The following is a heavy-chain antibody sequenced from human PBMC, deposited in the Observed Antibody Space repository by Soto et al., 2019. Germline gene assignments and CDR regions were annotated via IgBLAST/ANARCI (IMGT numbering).Heavy chain of an antibody. CDR3: ARRKDSPWLGPFDY. D-gene: IGHD6-19*01. J-gene: IGHJ4*02. CDR2: IIPIFGTA. Sequence: GASVKVSCKASGGTFSSYAISWVRQAPGQGLEWMGGIIPIFGTANYAQKFQGRVTITADESTSTAYMELSSLRSEDTAVYYCARRKDSPWLGPFDYWGQGTLVTAPQ. CDR1: GGTFSSYA. V-gene: IGHV1-69*13.